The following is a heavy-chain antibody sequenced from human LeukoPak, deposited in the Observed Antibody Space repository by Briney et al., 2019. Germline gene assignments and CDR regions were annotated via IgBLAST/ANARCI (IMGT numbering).Heavy chain of an antibody. CDR2: INPNSGGT. CDR1: GYTFTGYY. D-gene: IGHD1-26*01. J-gene: IGHJ6*03. V-gene: IGHV1-2*02. CDR3: ARDSPSGVGPYYYYYMDV. Sequence: APVKVSCKASGYTFTGYYMHWVRQAPGQGLEWMGWINPNSGGTNYAQKFQGRVTMTRDTSISTAYMELSRLRSDDTAVYYCARDSPSGVGPYYYYYMDVWGKGTTVTVSS.